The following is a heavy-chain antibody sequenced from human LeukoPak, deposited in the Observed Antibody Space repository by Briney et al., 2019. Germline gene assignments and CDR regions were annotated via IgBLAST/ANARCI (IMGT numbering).Heavy chain of an antibody. J-gene: IGHJ4*02. CDR1: GFTVSTNY. CDR3: ARDQNY. CDR2: TYSGGTT. V-gene: IGHV3-66*02. Sequence: GGSLRLSCVASGFTVSTNYMSWVRQAPGKGLEWVSVTYSGGTTYYADSVKGRFTISTDNSQNTLSLQMNSLRPEDTAVYYCARDQNYWGRGTLVTVSS.